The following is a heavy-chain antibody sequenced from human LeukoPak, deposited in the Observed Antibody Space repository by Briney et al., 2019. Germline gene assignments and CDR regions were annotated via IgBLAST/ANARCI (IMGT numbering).Heavy chain of an antibody. CDR3: ARPAMVRGDDGQLWDY. CDR1: GGSISSSSYY. D-gene: IGHD3-10*01. Sequence: SETLSLTCTVSGGSISSSSYYWGWIRQPPGKGLEWIGSIYYSGSTYYNPSLKSRVTISVATSKNQFSLKLSSVTAADTAVYYCARPAMVRGDDGQLWDYWGQGTLVTVSS. V-gene: IGHV4-39*01. CDR2: IYYSGST. J-gene: IGHJ4*02.